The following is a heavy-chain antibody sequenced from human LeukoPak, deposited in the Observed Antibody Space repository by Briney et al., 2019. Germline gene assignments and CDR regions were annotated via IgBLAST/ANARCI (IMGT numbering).Heavy chain of an antibody. V-gene: IGHV1-18*01. CDR3: ARAGRDSSTYYRL. CDR2: ISAYNGNT. Sequence: ASVKVSCKASGYTFTSYGISWVRQAPGQGLEWMGWISAYNGNTNYAQKLQGRVTMTTNTSTATAYMELESLRSDDTAMYFCARAGRDSSTYYRLWGQGTLVTVSS. D-gene: IGHD3-22*01. J-gene: IGHJ4*02. CDR1: GYTFTSYG.